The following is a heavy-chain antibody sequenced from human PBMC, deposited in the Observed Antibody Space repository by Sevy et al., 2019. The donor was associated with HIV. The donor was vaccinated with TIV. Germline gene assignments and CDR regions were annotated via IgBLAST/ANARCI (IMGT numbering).Heavy chain of an antibody. D-gene: IGHD2-2*01. CDR3: TTVVVPAALDY. CDR2: IKSKTDGGTT. V-gene: IGHV3-15*01. Sequence: GGSLRLSCAASGVTSSNAWMSWVRQAPGKGLERVGRIKSKTDGGTTDYAAPVKGRFTISRDDSKNTLYLQMNSLKTEDTAVYYCTTVVVPAALDYWGQGTLVTVSS. CDR1: GVTSSNAW. J-gene: IGHJ4*02.